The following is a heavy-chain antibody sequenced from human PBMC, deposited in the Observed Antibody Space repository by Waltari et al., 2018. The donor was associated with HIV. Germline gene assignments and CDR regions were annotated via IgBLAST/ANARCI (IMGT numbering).Heavy chain of an antibody. CDR1: GGSISSSSYY. V-gene: IGHV4-39*07. CDR2: IYYSGST. CDR3: ARGGGLMVRGVIRKPFDY. J-gene: IGHJ4*02. D-gene: IGHD3-10*01. Sequence: QLQLQESGPGLVKPSETLSLTCTVSGGSISSSSYYWEWIGSIYYSGSTYYNPSLKSRVTISVDTSKNQFSLKLSSVTAADTAVYYCARGGGLMVRGVIRKPFDYWGQGTLVTVSS.